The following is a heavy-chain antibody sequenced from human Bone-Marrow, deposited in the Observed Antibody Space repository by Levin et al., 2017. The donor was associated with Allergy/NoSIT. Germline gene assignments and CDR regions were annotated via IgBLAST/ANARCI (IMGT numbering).Heavy chain of an antibody. CDR3: ARDPRRLRLGELSLRPGWFDP. D-gene: IGHD3-16*02. V-gene: IGHV3-33*01. CDR1: GFTFSSYG. J-gene: IGHJ5*02. CDR2: IWYDGSNK. Sequence: PGGSLRLSCAASGFTFSSYGMHWVRQAPGKGLEWVAVIWYDGSNKYYADSVKGRFTISRDNSKNTLYLQMNSLRAEDTAVYYCARDPRRLRLGELSLRPGWFDPWGQGTLVTVSS.